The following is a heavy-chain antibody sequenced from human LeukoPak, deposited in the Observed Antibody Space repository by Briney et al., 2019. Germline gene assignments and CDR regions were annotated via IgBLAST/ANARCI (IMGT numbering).Heavy chain of an antibody. V-gene: IGHV4-59*01. D-gene: IGHD3-3*01. J-gene: IGHJ4*02. CDR3: ASRSSIWSGYQDTLYYFDS. CDR1: GGSISSYY. Sequence: PSETLSLTCTVSGGSISSYYWSWIRQPPGKRLEWIGHIYYSGSINYNPSLKSRVTISVDTSKNQFSLKLSSVTAADTAVYYCASRSSIWSGYQDTLYYFDSWGQGTLVTVS. CDR2: IYYSGSI.